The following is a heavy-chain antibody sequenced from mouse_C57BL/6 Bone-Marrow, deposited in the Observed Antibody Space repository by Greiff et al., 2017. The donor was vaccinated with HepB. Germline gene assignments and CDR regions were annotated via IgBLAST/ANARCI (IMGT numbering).Heavy chain of an antibody. CDR2: IYPGSGNT. D-gene: IGHD1-1*02. CDR1: GYSFTSYY. J-gene: IGHJ2*01. V-gene: IGHV1-66*01. CDR3: ARSRGGYYFDY. Sequence: VKLQESGPELVKPGASVKISCKASGYSFTSYYIHWVKQRPGQGLEWIGWIYPGSGNTKYNEKFKGKATLTADTPSSTAYMQLSSLTSEDSAVYYCARSRGGYYFDYWGQGTTLTVSS.